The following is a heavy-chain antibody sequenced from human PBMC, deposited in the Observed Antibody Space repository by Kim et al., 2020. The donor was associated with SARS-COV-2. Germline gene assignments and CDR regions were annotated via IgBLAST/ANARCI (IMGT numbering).Heavy chain of an antibody. D-gene: IGHD6-19*01. V-gene: IGHV4-59*13. CDR3: ARRIDGSGWYVWYFDL. J-gene: IGHJ2*01. CDR2: IYYSGST. Sequence: SETLSLTCTVSGGSISSYYWSWIRQPPGKGLEWIGYIYYSGSTNYNPSLKSRVTISVDTSKNQFSLKLSSVTAADTAVYYCARRIDGSGWYVWYFDLWGRGTLVTVSS. CDR1: GGSISSYY.